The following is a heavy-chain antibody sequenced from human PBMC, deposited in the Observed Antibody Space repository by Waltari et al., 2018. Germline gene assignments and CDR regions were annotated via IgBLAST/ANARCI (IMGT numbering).Heavy chain of an antibody. D-gene: IGHD7-27*01. CDR1: GFHFSTYV. CDR2: ISDGGGII. J-gene: IGHJ4*02. V-gene: IGHV3-23*01. Sequence: EVQLLESGGGLVQPGGSLRLSCAASGFHFSTYVMNWVRQAPGKGLEWVSSISDGGGIINYADSVKGRFTISRDNSKNTVYLQMKSLRAEDTAVYYCARGSGVDYWGQGTLVTISS. CDR3: ARGSGVDY.